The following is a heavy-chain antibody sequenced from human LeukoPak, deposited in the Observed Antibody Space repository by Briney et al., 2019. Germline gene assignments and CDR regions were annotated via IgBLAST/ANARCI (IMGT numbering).Heavy chain of an antibody. CDR1: GFPFSRYW. CDR3: ARDWWDSSGYYDY. J-gene: IGHJ4*02. CDR2: IKEDGSDK. Sequence: GGSLRLSCAASGFPFSRYWMTWVRRAPGKGLEWVAHIKEDGSDKYYVDSVEGRFTISRDNAKNSLYLQMNSLRAEDTAVYYCARDWWDSSGYYDYWGQGTLVTVSS. D-gene: IGHD3-22*01. V-gene: IGHV3-7*01.